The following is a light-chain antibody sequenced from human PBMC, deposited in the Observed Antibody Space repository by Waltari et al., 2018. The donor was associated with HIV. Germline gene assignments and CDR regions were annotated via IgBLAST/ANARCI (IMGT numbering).Light chain of an antibody. J-gene: IGKJ1*01. V-gene: IGKV4-1*01. CDR2: WAS. CDR1: QSVLYKSQNRNY. Sequence: DIVMIQSPESLAVSLGERATINCKSSQSVLYKSQNRNYLAWYQQKAGQPPKLLFSWASARDSGVPDRFRGSGSGTDFTLTIRSLQAEDVAVYYCQQYSTFPWTFGQGTKVEIK. CDR3: QQYSTFPWT.